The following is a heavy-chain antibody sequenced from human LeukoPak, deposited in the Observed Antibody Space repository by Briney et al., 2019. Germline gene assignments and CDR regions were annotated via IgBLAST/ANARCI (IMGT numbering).Heavy chain of an antibody. Sequence: GASVKLSCKASGYTFTSYGISWVRQAPGQGLEWMGWISAYNGNTNYAQKLQGRVTMTTYTSTSTAYMELRSLRSDDTAVYYCARDLLGYCSGGSCPKMDVWGQGTTVTVSS. CDR3: ARDLLGYCSGGSCPKMDV. CDR2: ISAYNGNT. CDR1: GYTFTSYG. J-gene: IGHJ6*02. D-gene: IGHD2-15*01. V-gene: IGHV1-18*01.